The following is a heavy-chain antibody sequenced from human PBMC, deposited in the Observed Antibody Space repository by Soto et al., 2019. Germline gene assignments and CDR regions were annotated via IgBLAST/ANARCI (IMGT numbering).Heavy chain of an antibody. CDR3: ARNTLKADY. D-gene: IGHD2-15*01. CDR1: GGSFSGYY. Sequence: PSETLSLTCAVYGGSFSGYYWSWIRQPPGKGLEWIGEINHSGSTNYNPSLKSRVTISVDTSKNQFSLKLSSVTAADTAVYYCARNTLKADYWGQGTLVTVSS. CDR2: INHSGST. J-gene: IGHJ4*02. V-gene: IGHV4-34*01.